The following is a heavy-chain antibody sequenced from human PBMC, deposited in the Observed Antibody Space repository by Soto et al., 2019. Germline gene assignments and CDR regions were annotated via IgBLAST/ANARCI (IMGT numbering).Heavy chain of an antibody. J-gene: IGHJ3*02. CDR3: ARVLKSSGWDNDVFDI. D-gene: IGHD6-19*01. V-gene: IGHV3-64*04. Sequence: GGSLILSCAASGFTFGSYAMHWVRQAPGKGLEYVSAISSNGGSTYYANSVKGRFTISRDNSKNTMSLQMNSLRAEDTAVYYCARVLKSSGWDNDVFDIWGQGTMVTVSS. CDR2: ISSNGGST. CDR1: GFTFGSYA.